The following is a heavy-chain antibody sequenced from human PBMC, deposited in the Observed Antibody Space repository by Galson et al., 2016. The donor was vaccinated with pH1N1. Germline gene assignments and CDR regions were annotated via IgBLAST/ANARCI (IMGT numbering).Heavy chain of an antibody. CDR3: VRETRDDYNYGNFDY. J-gene: IGHJ4*02. Sequence: SLRLSCAASGFSFRTYEMHWVRQAPGKGLEWVSYIIGSGSITNYADSVRGRFTISRDNAKNSLFLQMDSLRAEDTAIYYCVRETRDDYNYGNFDYWGQGTLVTVS. CDR1: GFSFRTYE. V-gene: IGHV3-48*03. D-gene: IGHD5-24*01. CDR2: IIGSGSIT.